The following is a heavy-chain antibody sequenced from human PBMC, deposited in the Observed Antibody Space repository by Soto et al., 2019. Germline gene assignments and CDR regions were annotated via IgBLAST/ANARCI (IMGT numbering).Heavy chain of an antibody. CDR2: IYSGGST. V-gene: IGHV3-53*01. Sequence: GGSLRLSCAASGFTVSSNYMSWVRQAPGKGLEWVSVIYSGGSTYYADSVKGRFTISRDNSKNTLYLQMNSLRAEDTAVYYCARDLNYYDSSGYLDYWGQGTLVTVSS. J-gene: IGHJ4*02. D-gene: IGHD3-22*01. CDR3: ARDLNYYDSSGYLDY. CDR1: GFTVSSNY.